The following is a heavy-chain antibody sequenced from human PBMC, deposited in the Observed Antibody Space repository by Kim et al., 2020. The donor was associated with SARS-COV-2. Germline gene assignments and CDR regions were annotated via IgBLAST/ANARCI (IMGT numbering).Heavy chain of an antibody. Sequence: GGSLRLSCAASGFTFSDYGIHWVRQAPGKGPEWVAVISNDGSRQFYGDSVRGRFVVSRDDAKNTLFLQMDSLRSDDSALYYCVKARRGGYNYYYYGVDVWGQGTTVTVSS. CDR3: VKARRGGYNYYYYGVDV. CDR1: GFTFSDYG. CDR2: ISNDGSRQ. V-gene: IGHV3-30*18. J-gene: IGHJ6*02. D-gene: IGHD5-12*01.